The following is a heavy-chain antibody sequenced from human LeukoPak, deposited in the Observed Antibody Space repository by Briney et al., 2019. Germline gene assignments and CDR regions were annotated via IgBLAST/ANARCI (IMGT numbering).Heavy chain of an antibody. Sequence: ASVKVSCKASGYTFAGYYMHWVRQAPGQGLEWMGWINPNSGGTNYAQKFQGRVTMTRDTSISTAYMELSRLRSEDTDVYYCARCHPKQQLAYFDYWGQGSLVTVSS. CDR2: INPNSGGT. D-gene: IGHD6-13*01. V-gene: IGHV1-2*02. CDR3: ARCHPKQQLAYFDY. CDR1: GYTFAGYY. J-gene: IGHJ4*02.